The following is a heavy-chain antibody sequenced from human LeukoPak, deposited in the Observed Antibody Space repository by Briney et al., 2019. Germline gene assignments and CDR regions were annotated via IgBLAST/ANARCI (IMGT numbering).Heavy chain of an antibody. CDR1: GYTFTSYG. D-gene: IGHD4-17*01. J-gene: IGHJ3*02. V-gene: IGHV1-18*01. Sequence: ASVKVSCKASGYTFTSYGISWVRQAPGQGLEWMGWISAYNGNTNYAQKLQGRVTMTTDTSTSTAYMELRSLRSDDTAVYYCAREATVTTSGAFDIWGQGTMVTVSS. CDR3: AREATVTTSGAFDI. CDR2: ISAYNGNT.